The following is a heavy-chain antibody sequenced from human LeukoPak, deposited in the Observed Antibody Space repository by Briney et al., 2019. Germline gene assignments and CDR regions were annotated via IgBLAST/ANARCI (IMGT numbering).Heavy chain of an antibody. CDR1: GFTVSTNY. Sequence: GALILSCAASGFTVSTNYMSWVRQAPGKGLEWVAVIYTGGNTDYAESVEGRLTISRHNSKNTLYLQMNSLRADDTAVYYCARDRPGGGELDFDYWGQGTLVTVSS. V-gene: IGHV3-53*04. J-gene: IGHJ4*02. D-gene: IGHD3-10*01. CDR2: IYTGGNT. CDR3: ARDRPGGGELDFDY.